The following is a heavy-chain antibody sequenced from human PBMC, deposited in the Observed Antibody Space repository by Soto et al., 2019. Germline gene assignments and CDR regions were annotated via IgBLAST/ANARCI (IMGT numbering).Heavy chain of an antibody. CDR3: ARHHIPGWSGYRQFDP. J-gene: IGHJ5*02. CDR2: IYPGDSDT. V-gene: IGHV5-51*01. CDR1: GYSFTSYW. D-gene: IGHD3-3*01. Sequence: GESLKISCKGSGYSFTSYWIGWVRQMPGKGLEWMGIIYPGDSDTRYSPSFQGQVTISADKSISTAYLQWSSLKASDTAMYYCARHHIPGWSGYRQFDPWGQGTLVTVSS.